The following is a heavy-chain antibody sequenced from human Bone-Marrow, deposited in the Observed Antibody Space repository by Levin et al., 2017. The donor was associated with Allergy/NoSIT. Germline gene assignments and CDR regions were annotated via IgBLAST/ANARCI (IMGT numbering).Heavy chain of an antibody. D-gene: IGHD6-13*01. CDR2: IYYSGST. CDR3: ATEQQDDAFDI. J-gene: IGHJ3*02. CDR1: GGSISSYY. V-gene: IGHV4-59*01. Sequence: SETLSLTCTVSGGSISSYYWSWIRQPPGKGLEWIGYIYYSGSTNYNPSLKSRVTISVDTSKNQFSLKLSSVTAADTAVYYCATEQQDDAFDIWGQGTMVTVSS.